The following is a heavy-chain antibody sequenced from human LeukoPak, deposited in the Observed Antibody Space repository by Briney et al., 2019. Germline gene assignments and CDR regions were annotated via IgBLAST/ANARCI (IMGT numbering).Heavy chain of an antibody. V-gene: IGHV3-21*01. CDR2: ISSSSSYI. Sequence: GGSLRLSCAASGFTFSSYGMHWVRQAPGKGLEWVSAISSSSSYIYYADSVKGRFTISRDNAKNSLYLQMNSLRAEDTAVYYCARDGSSAYYGSGRYYNNYYYGMDVWGQGNTVTVSS. CDR3: ARDGSSAYYGSGRYYNNYYYGMDV. J-gene: IGHJ6*02. CDR1: GFTFSSYG. D-gene: IGHD3-10*01.